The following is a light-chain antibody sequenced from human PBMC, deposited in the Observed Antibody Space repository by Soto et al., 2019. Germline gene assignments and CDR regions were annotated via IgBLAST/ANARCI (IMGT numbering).Light chain of an antibody. CDR1: SSDVGGFEY. Sequence: QSALSQPASVSGSPGQSITISCTGTSSDVGGFEYVSWYQHQPGKAPKLIIYDVTKRPSGVSNRFSGSKSGNMASLTISGIQAEDEADYYCSAYAGSNNFVFGSGTKVTVL. J-gene: IGLJ1*01. V-gene: IGLV2-14*01. CDR3: SAYAGSNNFV. CDR2: DVT.